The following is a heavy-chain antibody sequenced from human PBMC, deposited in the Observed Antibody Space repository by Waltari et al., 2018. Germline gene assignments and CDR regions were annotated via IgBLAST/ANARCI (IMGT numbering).Heavy chain of an antibody. CDR3: ARDFVGKGIGY. V-gene: IGHV3-30-3*01. CDR1: GFTFSSDA. D-gene: IGHD7-27*01. J-gene: IGHJ4*02. Sequence: QVQLVESGGGVVQPGRSMRLSCVASGFTFSSDALHWVRQAPGKGLEWVAVISYDGSNKYYADSVKGRFTISRDNSKNTLYLQMNSLRAEDTAVYYCARDFVGKGIGYWGQGTLVTVSS. CDR2: ISYDGSNK.